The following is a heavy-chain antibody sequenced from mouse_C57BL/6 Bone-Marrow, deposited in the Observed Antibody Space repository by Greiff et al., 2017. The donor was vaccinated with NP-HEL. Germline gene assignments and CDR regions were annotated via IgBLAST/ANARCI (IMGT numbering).Heavy chain of an antibody. V-gene: IGHV1-50*01. CDR2: IDPSDSYT. J-gene: IGHJ2*01. CDR1: GYTFTSYW. CDR3: ARRGPFYFDY. Sequence: QVQLQQPGAELVKPGASVKLSCKASGYTFTSYWMQWVKQRPGQGLEWIGEIDPSDSYTNYNQKFKGKATLTEDTSSSPAYMQLSSLTSEDSAVYYCARRGPFYFDYWGQGTTLTVSS.